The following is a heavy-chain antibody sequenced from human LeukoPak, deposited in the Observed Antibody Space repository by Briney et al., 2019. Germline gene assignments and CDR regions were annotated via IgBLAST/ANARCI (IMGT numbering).Heavy chain of an antibody. J-gene: IGHJ3*01. CDR1: GGSFSDYY. V-gene: IGHV4-34*01. CDR3: AKAPYLSSGS. D-gene: IGHD3-22*01. CDR2: IDHSGAT. Sequence: SETLSLTCAVYGGSFSDYYWSWIRQPPGKGLEWIGEIDHSGATNYNPSLRSRVTISLDTSKNRFSLTLSSIPAADTAVYYCAKAPYLSSGSWGQGTMVTVSS.